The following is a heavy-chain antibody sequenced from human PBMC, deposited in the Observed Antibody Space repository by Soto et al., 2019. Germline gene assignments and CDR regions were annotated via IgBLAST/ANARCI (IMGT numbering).Heavy chain of an antibody. CDR3: ARALGSGWYVGYFDF. Sequence: WGSLRLSCAASGFTLISYALHFFRHAPCKGLEWVALISHDGSTENYADSAKGRFTISRDTSKNTLYLQMNGLRTEDTAVYYCARALGSGWYVGYFDFWGQGALVTVS. V-gene: IGHV3-30-3*01. CDR2: ISHDGSTE. CDR1: GFTLISYA. D-gene: IGHD6-19*01. J-gene: IGHJ4*02.